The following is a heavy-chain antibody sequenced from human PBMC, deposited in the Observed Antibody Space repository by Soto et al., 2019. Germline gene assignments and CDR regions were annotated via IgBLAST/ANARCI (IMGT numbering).Heavy chain of an antibody. J-gene: IGHJ4*02. CDR2: SYYTRST. CDR1: GGSISTRDSY. CDR3: VKQGYYGSGTYYIPDY. D-gene: IGHD3-10*01. V-gene: IGHV4-39*01. Sequence: PSETLSLTCVVSGGSISTRDSYWGWVRQAPGKGLEFIGSSYYTRSTYYNPSLESRVNVSVDTSEKHFSMKLTSVTAADSSVYYCVKQGYYGSGTYYIPDYWGPGILVTVS.